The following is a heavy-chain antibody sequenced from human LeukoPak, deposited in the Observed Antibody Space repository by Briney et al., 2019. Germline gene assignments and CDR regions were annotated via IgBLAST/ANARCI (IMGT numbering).Heavy chain of an antibody. Sequence: GGSLRLSCAASGFTSSSYAMSWVRQAPGKWLEWVSAISGSGGSTYYADSVKGRFTISRDNSKNTLYLQMNSLRAEDTAVYYCAKAGRRVGATRSGFDYWGQGTLVTVSS. V-gene: IGHV3-23*01. J-gene: IGHJ4*02. D-gene: IGHD1-26*01. CDR2: ISGSGGST. CDR3: AKAGRRVGATRSGFDY. CDR1: GFTSSSYA.